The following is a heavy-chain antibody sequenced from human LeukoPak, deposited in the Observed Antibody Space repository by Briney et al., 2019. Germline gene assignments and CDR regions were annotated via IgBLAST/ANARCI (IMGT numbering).Heavy chain of an antibody. Sequence: GGSLRLSCAASGFTFSSYDMNWVRQAPGKGLAWVSTISGSGGATYYADSVKGRFTISRDNSKNTLYLQMNNLRAEDTAVYCCAKILYASGNYILDSWGQGTLVTVSS. J-gene: IGHJ4*02. CDR2: ISGSGGAT. CDR3: AKILYASGNYILDS. V-gene: IGHV3-23*01. CDR1: GFTFSSYD. D-gene: IGHD3-10*01.